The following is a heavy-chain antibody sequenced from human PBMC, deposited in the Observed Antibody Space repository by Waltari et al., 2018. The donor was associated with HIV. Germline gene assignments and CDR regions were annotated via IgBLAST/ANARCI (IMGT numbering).Heavy chain of an antibody. CDR2: LFYSGST. V-gene: IGHV4-39*01. CDR1: GGSIGSSSHF. Sequence: QMQLQESGPGLVKPSETLSLTCTVSGGSIGSSSHFWGWIRQPPGKGLEWIGTLFYSGSTEDNLSLKSRVTISVDTSKNQFSLKMSSVTAADTAVYYCARLQGWELIGSAAFDIWGQGTMVTVSS. D-gene: IGHD1-26*01. J-gene: IGHJ3*02. CDR3: ARLQGWELIGSAAFDI.